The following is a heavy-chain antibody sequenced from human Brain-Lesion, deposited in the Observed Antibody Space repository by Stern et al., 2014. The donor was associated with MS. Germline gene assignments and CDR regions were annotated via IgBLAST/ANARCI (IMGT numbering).Heavy chain of an antibody. Sequence: EVQLVESGGDLVQPGGSLTISCTAAGLTFGNYWMTWVSQAPGKGVAWVANIKDDGPGNNYLDFLQGRFRISRDNHRSALYLQMNSLRVEDTALYYCARVYNTIYGIVTQRGSGMDVWGQGTTVIVSS. CDR1: GLTFGNYW. D-gene: IGHD3-3*01. CDR3: ARVYNTIYGIVTQRGSGMDV. V-gene: IGHV3-7*01. CDR2: IKDDGPGN. J-gene: IGHJ6*02.